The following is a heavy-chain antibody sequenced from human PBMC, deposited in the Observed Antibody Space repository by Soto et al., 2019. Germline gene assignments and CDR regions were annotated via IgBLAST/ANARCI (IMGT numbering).Heavy chain of an antibody. CDR2: IKQDGSEK. D-gene: IGHD5-12*01. Sequence: GASLRLSCAASGFTFSSYAMSWVRQAPGRGLEWVANIKQDGSEKYYVDSVKGRFTISRDNAKNSLYLQMNSLRAEDTAVYYCARIRSGGYLYYFDYGGQGTLVTVSS. CDR1: GFTFSSYA. CDR3: ARIRSGGYLYYFDY. V-gene: IGHV3-7*01. J-gene: IGHJ4*02.